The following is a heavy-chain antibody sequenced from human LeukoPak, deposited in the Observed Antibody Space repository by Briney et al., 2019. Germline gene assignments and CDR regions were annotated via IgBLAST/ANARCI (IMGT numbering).Heavy chain of an antibody. CDR1: GGSISSYY. CDR3: AREYDFWSGYYWYFDL. V-gene: IGHV4-59*01. Sequence: SETLSLTCTVSGGSISSYYWSWIRKPPGKGLDWIGYIYYSESTNYNPSLKSRVTISVDTSKNQFSLKLSSVTAADTAVYYCAREYDFWSGYYWYFDLWGRGTLVTVSS. CDR2: IYYSEST. J-gene: IGHJ2*01. D-gene: IGHD3-3*01.